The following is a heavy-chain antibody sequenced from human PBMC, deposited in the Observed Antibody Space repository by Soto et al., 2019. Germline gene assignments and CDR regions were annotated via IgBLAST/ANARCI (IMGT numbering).Heavy chain of an antibody. J-gene: IGHJ4*02. CDR1: GFTFSSYE. V-gene: IGHV3-48*03. Sequence: WGSLRLSCAASGFTFSSYEMNWVRQAPGKGLEWVSYISSSGSTIYYADSVKGRFTISRDNAKNSLYLQMNSLRAEDTAVYYCASLGSSSYHFDYWGQGTLVTVSS. D-gene: IGHD6-13*01. CDR2: ISSSGSTI. CDR3: ASLGSSSYHFDY.